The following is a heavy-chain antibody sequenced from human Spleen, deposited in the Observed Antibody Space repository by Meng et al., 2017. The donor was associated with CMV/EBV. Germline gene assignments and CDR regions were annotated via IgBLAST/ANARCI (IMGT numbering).Heavy chain of an antibody. D-gene: IGHD3-3*01. CDR1: GFTFSSYW. V-gene: IGHV3-7*01. Sequence: GESLKISCATSGFTFSSYWMTWIRQAPGKGLEWVANIKQGSGSEKYYLDSVKGRFTISRDNAKNSVYLQMNSLRAEDTAVYCCARGDFWSGYRHLLGGMDVWGQGTTVTVSS. CDR2: IKQGSGSEK. J-gene: IGHJ6*02. CDR3: ARGDFWSGYRHLLGGMDV.